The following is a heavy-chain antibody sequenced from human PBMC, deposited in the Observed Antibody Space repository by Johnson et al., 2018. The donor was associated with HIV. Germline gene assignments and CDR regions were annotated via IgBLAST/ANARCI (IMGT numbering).Heavy chain of an antibody. CDR3: ASWSWGLRWSGFDI. Sequence: EVQLVESGGGLVQPGGSLRLSCAASGFTFSSYAMSWVRQAPGKGLEWVSVIYSGGSTYYADSVKGRFTISRDNSKNTLYLQMNSLRAEDTAVYYCASWSWGLRWSGFDIWGQGTMVTVSS. D-gene: IGHD4-23*01. J-gene: IGHJ3*02. CDR1: GFTFSSYA. V-gene: IGHV3-66*01. CDR2: IYSGGST.